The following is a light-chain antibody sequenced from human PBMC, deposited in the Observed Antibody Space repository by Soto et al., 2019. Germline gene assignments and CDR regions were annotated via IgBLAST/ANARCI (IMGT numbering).Light chain of an antibody. V-gene: IGLV1-44*01. CDR1: SSNIGSYS. CDR2: NND. Sequence: QSVLTQPPSASGTPGQRVTISCSGGSSNIGSYSVNWYHQFPGTAPKLLVSNNDQRPSGVPDRFSGSKSGTSASLAISGLQSDDEADYYCSAWDGTLNGDVFGAGTKLTVL. CDR3: SAWDGTLNGDV. J-gene: IGLJ1*01.